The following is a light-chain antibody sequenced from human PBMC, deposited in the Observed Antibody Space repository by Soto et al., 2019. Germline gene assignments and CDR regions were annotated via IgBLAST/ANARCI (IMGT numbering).Light chain of an antibody. CDR3: QQYYDSPT. CDR2: GAS. CDR1: RSISSN. Sequence: EIVMTQSPATLSVSPGERATLSCRASRSISSNLAWYQQKPGQAPWLLIYGASTRATGIPARFSGSGSGTEFTLTISSLQSEDFAGYYCQQYYDSPTFGQGTKVEI. V-gene: IGKV3D-15*01. J-gene: IGKJ1*01.